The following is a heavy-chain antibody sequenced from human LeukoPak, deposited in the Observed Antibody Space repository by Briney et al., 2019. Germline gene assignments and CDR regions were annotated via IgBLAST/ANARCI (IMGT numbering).Heavy chain of an antibody. V-gene: IGHV3-30*04. CDR1: GFTFSSYA. D-gene: IGHD3-9*01. CDR3: ARVFDDILTGYSFDY. J-gene: IGHJ4*02. CDR2: ISNDGSNK. Sequence: GGSLRLSCAASGFTFSSYAMHWVRQAPGKGLDWVAVISNDGSNKYYADSVKGRFTISRDNSKNTLCLQMISLTAEDTAVYYCARVFDDILTGYSFDYWGQGTLVTVSS.